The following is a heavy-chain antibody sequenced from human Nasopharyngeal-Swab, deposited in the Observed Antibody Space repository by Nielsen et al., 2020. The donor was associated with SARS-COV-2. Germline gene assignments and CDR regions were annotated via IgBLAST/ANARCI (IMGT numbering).Heavy chain of an antibody. D-gene: IGHD2-15*01. CDR3: ARREGFCSGGTCYLDY. CDR1: GFTFSSYW. CDR2: ISTDGSGT. V-gene: IGHV3-74*01. J-gene: IGHJ4*02. Sequence: GGPLRLSCSASGFTFSSYWMHWVRQLPGKGLVWVSRISTDGSGTNYADSVKGRFTVSRDNAKNTLYLQMNRLRAEDTAVYYCARREGFCSGGTCYLDYWGQGTLVTVSS.